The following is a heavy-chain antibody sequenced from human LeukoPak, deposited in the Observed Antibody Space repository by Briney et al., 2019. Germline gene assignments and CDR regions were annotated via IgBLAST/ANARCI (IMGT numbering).Heavy chain of an antibody. V-gene: IGHV4-30-4*08. Sequence: SQTLSLTCTVSGGSISSGDYYWSWIRQPPGKGLEWIGYIYYSGSTYYNPSLKSRVTISVDTSKNQFSLKLSSVTAADTAVYYCAREPYDFWSGYPLDYWGQGTLVTVSS. J-gene: IGHJ4*02. CDR1: GGSISSGDYY. CDR2: IYYSGST. CDR3: AREPYDFWSGYPLDY. D-gene: IGHD3-3*01.